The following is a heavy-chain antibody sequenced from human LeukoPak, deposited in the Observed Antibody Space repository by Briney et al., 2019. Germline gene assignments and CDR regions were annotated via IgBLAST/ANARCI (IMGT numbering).Heavy chain of an antibody. Sequence: SETLSLTCKVSGGSISDENYYWTWVRQHPVKGLEWIGYIYYTGNTYYNPSLKSQVTISMDTSKNQFSLKLTSMTAADTAVYYCARVLWGYYGSGPLDSWGQGTLVTVSS. D-gene: IGHD3-10*01. J-gene: IGHJ4*02. V-gene: IGHV4-31*01. CDR1: GGSISDENYY. CDR2: IYYTGNT. CDR3: ARVLWGYYGSGPLDS.